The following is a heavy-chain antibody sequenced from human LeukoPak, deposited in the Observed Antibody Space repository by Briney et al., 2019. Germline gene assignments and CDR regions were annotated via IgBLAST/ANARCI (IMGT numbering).Heavy chain of an antibody. CDR1: GFTFSGSA. V-gene: IGHV3-73*01. CDR3: TRLATDAHFDL. CDR2: IRDKANSYAT. D-gene: IGHD1-26*01. Sequence: GGSLRLSCAASGFTFSGSAIHWVRQASGKGLEWVGRIRDKANSYATAYAASVKGRFTISRDGSKNTAYLQMNSLKTEDTAVYYCTRLATDAHFDLWGQGTLVTVSS. J-gene: IGHJ4*02.